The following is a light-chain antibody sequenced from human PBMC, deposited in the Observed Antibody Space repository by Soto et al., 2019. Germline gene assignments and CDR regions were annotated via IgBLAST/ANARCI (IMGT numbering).Light chain of an antibody. J-gene: IGLJ1*01. CDR1: SSDVGGYNY. V-gene: IGLV2-14*01. CDR2: DVS. Sequence: ALTQPASVSGSPGQSITISGTGTSSDVGGYNYVSWYQQHPGKAPKLMIYDVSNRPSGVSNRFSGSKSGNTASLTISGLQAEDEADYYCSSYTSSSTPYVFGTGTKVT. CDR3: SSYTSSSTPYV.